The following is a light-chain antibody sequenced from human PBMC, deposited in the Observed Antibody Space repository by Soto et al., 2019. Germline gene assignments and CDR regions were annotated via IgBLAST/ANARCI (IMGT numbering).Light chain of an antibody. V-gene: IGKV1-5*03. CDR3: QQYSSNST. CDR2: QAS. CDR1: QSTSSY. Sequence: DIQMTQSPSTLAASVGCRFTITCRASQSTSSYLAWYKQKPGKAPKLLIYQASSLENGVPSRLSGSGSGTEFSLTISSMKPDDFATYYCQQYSSNSTFGHGTKVDIK. J-gene: IGKJ1*01.